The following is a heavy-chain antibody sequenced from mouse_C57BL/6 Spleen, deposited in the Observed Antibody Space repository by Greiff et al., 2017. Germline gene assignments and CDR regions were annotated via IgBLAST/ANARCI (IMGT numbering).Heavy chain of an antibody. J-gene: IGHJ3*01. CDR2: IDPSDSYT. D-gene: IGHD2-5*01. CDR1: GYTFTSYW. Sequence: QVQLQQPGAELVMPGASVKLSCKASGYTFTSYWMHWVKQRPGQGLEWIGEIDPSDSYTNYNQKFKGKSTLTVDKSSSTAYMQLSSLTSEDSAVYYGARGGLYSNQFAYWGQGTLVTVSA. CDR3: ARGGLYSNQFAY. V-gene: IGHV1-69*01.